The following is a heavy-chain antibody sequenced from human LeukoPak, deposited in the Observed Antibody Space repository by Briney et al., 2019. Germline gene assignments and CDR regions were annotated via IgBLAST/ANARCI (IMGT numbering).Heavy chain of an antibody. CDR2: LYYTGSI. D-gene: IGHD2-21*01. CDR1: GCSLSDSSLY. J-gene: IGHJ5*02. Sequence: SETLSLTCRVSGCSLSDSSLYWVWVRQPPGKGLEWIWSLYYTGSIRYNTSLKSRVTISADMSKNDLFLTLNSVTAADTAFYYCARRDYRAWIDPWGQGILVTVSP. CDR3: ARRDYRAWIDP. V-gene: IGHV4-39*01.